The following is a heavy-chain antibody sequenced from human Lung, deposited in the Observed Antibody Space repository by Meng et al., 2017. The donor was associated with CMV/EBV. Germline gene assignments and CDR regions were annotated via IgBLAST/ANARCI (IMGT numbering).Heavy chain of an antibody. CDR3: ASFPPPGKQWLVTDY. CDR2: IYYSGST. D-gene: IGHD6-19*01. V-gene: IGHV4-4*02. J-gene: IGHJ4*02. Sequence: VRRRGSGPGLGKPSGTLSLPCDVSAGSIRSSNWWSWARQPPGKGLEWIGEIYYSGSTNYNPSLKSRVTISVDKSKNQFSLKLSSVTAADTAVYYCASFPPPGKQWLVTDYWGQGTLVTVSS. CDR1: AGSIRSSNW.